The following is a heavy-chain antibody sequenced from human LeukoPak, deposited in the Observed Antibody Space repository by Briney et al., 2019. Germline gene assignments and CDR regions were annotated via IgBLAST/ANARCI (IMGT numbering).Heavy chain of an antibody. CDR1: GFTFDDYG. D-gene: IGHD1-26*01. Sequence: GGSLRLSCAASGFTFDDYGMSWVRQAPGKGLEWVSGLNWNGGSTGYADSVKGRFTISRDNAKNSLYLQMNSLSAEDTAVYYCARVKSGSYSGAADAFDIWGQGTMVTVSS. CDR3: ARVKSGSYSGAADAFDI. CDR2: LNWNGGST. V-gene: IGHV3-20*04. J-gene: IGHJ3*02.